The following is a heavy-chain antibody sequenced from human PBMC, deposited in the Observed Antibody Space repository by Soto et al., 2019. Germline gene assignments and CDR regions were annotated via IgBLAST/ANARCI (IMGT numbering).Heavy chain of an antibody. CDR2: ISRSGGST. D-gene: IGHD3-22*01. J-gene: IGHJ4*02. CDR1: GFTFSSHA. CDR3: ATAGISMILVVDDD. V-gene: IGHV3-23*01. Sequence: PGGSLRLSCAASGFTFSSHAMSWVRQAPGKGLEWVSAISRSGGSTYYADSVQGRFTISRDNSKNTLYLQMNSLRAEDTAVYYCATAGISMILVVDDDWGQGTLVTVSS.